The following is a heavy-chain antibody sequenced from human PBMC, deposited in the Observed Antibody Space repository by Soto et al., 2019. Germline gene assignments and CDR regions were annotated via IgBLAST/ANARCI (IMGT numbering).Heavy chain of an antibody. V-gene: IGHV3-11*05. D-gene: IGHD5-12*01. CDR3: ARDHHRYSGYDYVDY. J-gene: IGHJ4*02. Sequence: QVQLVESGGGLVKPGGSLRLSCVASGFTFSDYYMSWFRQAPGKGLEWVSYISSSSSYTNYADSVKGRFTISRDNAKNSLYLQMNSLRAEDTAVYYCARDHHRYSGYDYVDYWCQGTLVTVSS. CDR2: ISSSSSYT. CDR1: GFTFSDYY.